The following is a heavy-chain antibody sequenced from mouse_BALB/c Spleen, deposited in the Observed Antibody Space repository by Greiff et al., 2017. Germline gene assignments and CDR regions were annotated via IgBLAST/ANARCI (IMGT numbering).Heavy chain of an antibody. CDR2: INPSNGRT. Sequence: VQLQQPGAELVKPGASVKLSCKASGYTFTSYWMHWVKQRPGQGLEWIGEINPSNGRTNYNEKFKSKATLTVDKSSSTAYMQLSSLTSEDSAVYYCARNYGYDGFAYWGQGTLVTVSA. CDR3: ARNYGYDGFAY. CDR1: GYTFTSYW. V-gene: IGHV1S81*02. J-gene: IGHJ3*01. D-gene: IGHD2-2*01.